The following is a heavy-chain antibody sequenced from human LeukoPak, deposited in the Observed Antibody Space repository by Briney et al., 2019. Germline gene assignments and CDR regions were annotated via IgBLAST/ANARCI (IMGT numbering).Heavy chain of an antibody. J-gene: IGHJ4*02. CDR1: GFTFSGYA. CDR2: ISANGGST. Sequence: GGSLRLSCAASGFTFSGYAMSWVRQAPGKGLEWVSTISANGGSTYYADSVKGRFTISRDNSNNTLYLHLHSLRAEDTAVYYCAKDGLWFGESQYYFDYWGQGTLVTVSS. D-gene: IGHD3-10*01. V-gene: IGHV3-23*01. CDR3: AKDGLWFGESQYYFDY.